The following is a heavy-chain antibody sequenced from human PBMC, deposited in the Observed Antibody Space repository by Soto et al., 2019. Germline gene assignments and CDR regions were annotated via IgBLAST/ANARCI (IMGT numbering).Heavy chain of an antibody. CDR1: GCSISXSNW. J-gene: IGHJ3*02. D-gene: IGHD3-22*01. Sequence: TXSXTCAGSGCSISXSNWWIRGRQPPGKGLELIVEIYRTGSTNYNQSLKNRVTISVDKSNNQFSLKLSSVTAADTDVYYCARDGATYYYDSSGYYLGAFDIWGQGTMGTVS. CDR3: ARDGATYYYDSSGYYLGAFDI. V-gene: IGHV4-4*02. CDR2: IYRTGST.